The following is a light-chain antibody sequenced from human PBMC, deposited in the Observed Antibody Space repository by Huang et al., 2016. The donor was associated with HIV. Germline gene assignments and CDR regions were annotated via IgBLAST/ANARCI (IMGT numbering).Light chain of an antibody. J-gene: IGKJ1*01. CDR2: ATS. CDR1: QSISSY. Sequence: DIQMTQSPSSLSASIGDKITITCRASQSISSYLTWFQQKPGRAPKVLIYATSVLESGVPSRFSGSGSGTDFTLTISSLQPEDFATYYCQQSFNIPRTFGQGTKVEIK. V-gene: IGKV1-39*01. CDR3: QQSFNIPRT.